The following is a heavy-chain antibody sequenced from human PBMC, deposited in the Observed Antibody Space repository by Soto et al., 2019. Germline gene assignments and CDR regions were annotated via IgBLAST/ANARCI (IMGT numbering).Heavy chain of an antibody. CDR3: TRALLYYYDSSGYGSDY. CDR1: GFTFSGSA. D-gene: IGHD3-22*01. Sequence: GGSLRLSCAASGFTFSGSAMHWVRQASGKGLEWVGRIRSKANSYATAYAASVKGRFTISRDDSKNTAYLQMNSLKTEDTAVYYCTRALLYYYDSSGYGSDYWGQGTLVTVYS. J-gene: IGHJ4*02. V-gene: IGHV3-73*01. CDR2: IRSKANSYAT.